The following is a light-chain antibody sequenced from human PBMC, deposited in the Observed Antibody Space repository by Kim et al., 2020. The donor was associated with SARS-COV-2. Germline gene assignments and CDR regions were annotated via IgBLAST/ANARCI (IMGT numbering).Light chain of an antibody. V-gene: IGLV10-54*04. CDR3: SAWDSSRSAWV. CDR1: SNNVGNQG. Sequence: QTATLTCSGNSNNVGNQGAAWLQQHRGHPPRLLSYRNNNRPSGISERFSASRSGNTASLTITGLQPEDETDYYCSAWDSSRSAWVFGGGTKLTVL. J-gene: IGLJ3*02. CDR2: RNN.